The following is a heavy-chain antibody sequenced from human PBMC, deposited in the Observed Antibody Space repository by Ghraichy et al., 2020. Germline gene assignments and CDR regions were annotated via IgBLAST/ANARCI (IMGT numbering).Heavy chain of an antibody. J-gene: IGHJ4*02. CDR1: GGSISSGGYY. D-gene: IGHD3-22*01. CDR3: ARGYYDSSGYYPFDY. Sequence: SETLSLTCTVSGGSISSGGYYWSWIRQHPGKGLEWIGYIYYSGSTYYNPSLKSRVTISVDTSKNQFSLKLSSVTAADTAVYYCARGYYDSSGYYPFDYWGQGTLVTVSS. CDR2: IYYSGST. V-gene: IGHV4-31*03.